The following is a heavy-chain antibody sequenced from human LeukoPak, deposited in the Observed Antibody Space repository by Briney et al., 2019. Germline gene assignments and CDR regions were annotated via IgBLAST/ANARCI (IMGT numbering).Heavy chain of an antibody. V-gene: IGHV1-2*02. J-gene: IGHJ4*02. CDR2: INPNSGGT. CDR3: ARDLRVSGSYSPLVVY. CDR1: GYTFTGYY. Sequence: ASVKVSCKASGYTFTGYYMHWVRQAPGQGLEWMGWINPNSGGTNYAQKFQGRGNMTRDTSTSTVYIEMSSLRSEDTAVYYGARDLRVSGSYSPLVVYWGQGTLVTVSS. D-gene: IGHD3-10*01.